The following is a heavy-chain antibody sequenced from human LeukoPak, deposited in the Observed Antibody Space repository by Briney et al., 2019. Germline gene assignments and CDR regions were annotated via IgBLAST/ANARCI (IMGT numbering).Heavy chain of an antibody. D-gene: IGHD3-10*01. Sequence: ASVKVSCKASGYTFTSYDINWVRQATGQGLEWMGWMNPNSGNTGYAQKFQGRVTMTRNTSISTAYMELSSLRSDDTAVYYCARDVVRGAYYYYYYGMDVWGQGTTVTVSS. V-gene: IGHV1-8*01. CDR2: MNPNSGNT. CDR1: GYTFTSYD. J-gene: IGHJ6*02. CDR3: ARDVVRGAYYYYYYGMDV.